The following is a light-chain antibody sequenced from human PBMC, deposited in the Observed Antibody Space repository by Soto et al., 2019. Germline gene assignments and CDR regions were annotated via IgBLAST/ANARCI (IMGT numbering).Light chain of an antibody. CDR3: EQYGRSSWT. CDR1: QSVSSSY. V-gene: IGKV3-20*01. CDR2: GAS. J-gene: IGKJ1*01. Sequence: EIVLTQSPGTLSFSPGERATLSCRASQSVSSSYLAWYQQKPGQAPRLLIYGASSRATGIPDRFSGSGSGKDFTLTISRLEPEDFAVYYCEQYGRSSWTFGRGSKVDIX.